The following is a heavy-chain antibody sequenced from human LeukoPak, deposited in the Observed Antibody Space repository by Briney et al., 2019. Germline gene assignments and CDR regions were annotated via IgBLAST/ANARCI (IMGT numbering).Heavy chain of an antibody. CDR1: GFTFSSYA. D-gene: IGHD1-26*01. Sequence: GGSLRLSCAASGFTFSSYAMSWVRQAPGKGLEWVSTISDSGGSTYYADSVKGRSTISRDNSKNTLYLQMNSLRAEDTAVYYCAKASDTGSYYGYWGQGTLVTVSS. V-gene: IGHV3-23*01. CDR3: AKASDTGSYYGY. CDR2: ISDSGGST. J-gene: IGHJ4*02.